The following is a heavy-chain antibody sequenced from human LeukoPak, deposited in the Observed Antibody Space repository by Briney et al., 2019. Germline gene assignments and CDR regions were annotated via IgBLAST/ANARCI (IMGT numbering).Heavy chain of an antibody. J-gene: IGHJ3*02. CDR1: GGSISSYY. V-gene: IGHV4-59*12. D-gene: IGHD3-10*01. CDR3: ARDEPISGYDAFDI. Sequence: PSETLSLTCTVSGGSISSYYWSWIRQPPGKGLEWIGYIYYSGSTNYNPSLKSRVTISVDTSKNQFSLKLSSVTAADTAVYYCARDEPISGYDAFDIWGQGTMVTVSS. CDR2: IYYSGST.